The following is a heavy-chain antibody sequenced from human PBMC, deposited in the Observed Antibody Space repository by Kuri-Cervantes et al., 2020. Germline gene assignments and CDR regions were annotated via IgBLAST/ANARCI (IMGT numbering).Heavy chain of an antibody. D-gene: IGHD6-19*01. CDR2: ISSSSSYI. Sequence: GGSLRLSCAASGFTFSSYSMNWVRQAPGKGLEWVSSISSSSSYIYYADSVKGRFTISRDNAKNSLYLQMNSLRAEDTAVYYCARRISSGWYQEYDYWGQGTLVTVSS. J-gene: IGHJ4*02. CDR3: ARRISSGWYQEYDY. CDR1: GFTFSSYS. V-gene: IGHV3-21*01.